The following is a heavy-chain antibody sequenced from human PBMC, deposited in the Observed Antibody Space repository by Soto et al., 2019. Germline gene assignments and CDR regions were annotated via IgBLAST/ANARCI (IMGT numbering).Heavy chain of an antibody. CDR1: GYTFTSYG. D-gene: IGHD3-3*01. CDR2: ISAYNGNT. Sequence: QVQLVQSGAGVKKPGASVKVSCKASGYTFTSYGISWVRQAPGQGLEWMGWISAYNGNTNYAQKLQGRVTMTTDTSTSTAYMELRSLRSDDTAVYYCARRPDFWSGYYLNWFDPWGQGTLVTVSS. CDR3: ARRPDFWSGYYLNWFDP. J-gene: IGHJ5*02. V-gene: IGHV1-18*01.